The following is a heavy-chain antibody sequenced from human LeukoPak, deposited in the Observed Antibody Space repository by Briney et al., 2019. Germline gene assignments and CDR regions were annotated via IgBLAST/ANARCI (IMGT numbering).Heavy chain of an antibody. CDR1: GFTFSGYW. CDR3: ARYGAAPAAFYYYYMDV. CDR2: IKQDGSEK. D-gene: IGHD2-2*01. V-gene: IGHV3-7*01. J-gene: IGHJ6*03. Sequence: GGSLRLSCAASGFTFSGYWMTWVRQAPGKGLEWVANIKQDGSEKYYVDSVKGRITISRDNAKNSLYLQMNSLRAEDTAVYFCARYGAAPAAFYYYYMDVWGQGTMVTVSS.